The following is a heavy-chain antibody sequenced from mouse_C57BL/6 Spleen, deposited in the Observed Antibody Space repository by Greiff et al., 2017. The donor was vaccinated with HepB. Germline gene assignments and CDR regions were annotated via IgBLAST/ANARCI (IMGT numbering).Heavy chain of an antibody. Sequence: QVQLQQPGAELVMPGASVKLSCKASGYTFTSYWMHWVKQRPGQGLEWIGEIDPSDSYTNYNQKFKGKSTLTVDKSSSTAYMQLSSLTSEDSAVYDCARGATVVAKYFDVWGTGTTVTVSS. CDR3: ARGATVVAKYFDV. D-gene: IGHD1-1*01. V-gene: IGHV1-69*01. CDR2: IDPSDSYT. CDR1: GYTFTSYW. J-gene: IGHJ1*03.